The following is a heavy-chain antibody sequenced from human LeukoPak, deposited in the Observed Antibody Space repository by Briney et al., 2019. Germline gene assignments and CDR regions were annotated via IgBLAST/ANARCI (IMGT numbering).Heavy chain of an antibody. CDR2: ISGSGGST. V-gene: IGHV3-23*01. J-gene: IGHJ4*02. CDR3: AKRTSSPFDYFDY. CDR1: GFTFSSYG. Sequence: GGTLRLSCAASGFTFSSYGMSWVRQAPGKGLEWVSAISGSGGSTYYADSVKGRFTISRDNSKNTLYLQMNSLRAEDTAVYYCAKRTSSPFDYFDYWGQGTLVTVSS. D-gene: IGHD1-7*01.